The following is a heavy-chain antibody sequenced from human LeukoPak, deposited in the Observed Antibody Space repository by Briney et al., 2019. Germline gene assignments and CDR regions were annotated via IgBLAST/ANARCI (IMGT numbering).Heavy chain of an antibody. J-gene: IGHJ4*02. CDR2: ISGSGGST. Sequence: GGSLRLSCAASGFTFSSYAMSWVRHAPGKGLEWVSAISGSGGSTYYADPAKGRFTISRDNSKNTLYLQMNSLRAEDTAVYYCAKDPRYGRFFDYWGQGTLGTGSS. V-gene: IGHV3-23*01. D-gene: IGHD5-18*01. CDR3: AKDPRYGRFFDY. CDR1: GFTFSSYA.